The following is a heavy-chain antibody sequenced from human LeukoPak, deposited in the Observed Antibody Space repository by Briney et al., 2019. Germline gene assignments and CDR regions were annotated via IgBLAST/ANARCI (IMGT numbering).Heavy chain of an antibody. V-gene: IGHV4-34*09. J-gene: IGHJ6*02. CDR1: GGSFSGYY. Sequence: SETLSLTCAVYGGSFSGYYWSWIRQPPGKGLEWIGEINHSGSTNYNPSLKSRVTISVDTSKDQFSLKLSSVTAADTAVYYCARDSTHYYYYGMDVWGQGTTVTVSS. CDR2: INHSGST. D-gene: IGHD2/OR15-2a*01. CDR3: ARDSTHYYYYGMDV.